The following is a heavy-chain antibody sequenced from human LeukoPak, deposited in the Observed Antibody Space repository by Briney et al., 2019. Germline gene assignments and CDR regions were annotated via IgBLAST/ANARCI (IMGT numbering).Heavy chain of an antibody. CDR3: ARALRGSYRGGGDY. CDR2: INPNSGGT. V-gene: IGHV1-2*02. D-gene: IGHD1-26*01. J-gene: IGHJ4*02. Sequence: ASVKVSCKASGYTFTGYYMHWVRQAPGQGLEWMGWINPNSGGTNYAQKFQGRVTMTRDTSISTAYMELSRLRSDDTAVYYCARALRGSYRGGGDYWGQGTLVTVSS. CDR1: GYTFTGYY.